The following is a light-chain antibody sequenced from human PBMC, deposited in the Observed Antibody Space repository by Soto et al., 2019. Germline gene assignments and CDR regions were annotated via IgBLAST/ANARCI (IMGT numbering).Light chain of an antibody. V-gene: IGLV2-14*01. CDR1: SSDVGTYDY. CDR3: SSYRSGGTPCV. Sequence: QSALTQPASVSGSPGQSVIISCTGTSSDVGTYDYVSWYQQHPDKAPKLIIYEVSNRPSGISNRFSGSKSGNTASLTISGLQADDEADYYCSSYRSGGTPCVFGTATKLTVL. J-gene: IGLJ1*01. CDR2: EVS.